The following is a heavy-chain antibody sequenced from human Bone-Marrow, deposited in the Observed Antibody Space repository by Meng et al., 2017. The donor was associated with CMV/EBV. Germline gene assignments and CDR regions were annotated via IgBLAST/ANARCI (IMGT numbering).Heavy chain of an antibody. V-gene: IGHV3-23*01. J-gene: IGHJ4*02. CDR1: GFTFSSYA. D-gene: IGHD2-8*01. Sequence: GGSLRLSCAASGFTFSSYAMSWVRQAPGKGLEWVSAISGSGGSTYYADSVKGRFTISRDNSKNTLYLQMNSLRAEDTAVYNCARLSYCTNGVCWGQGTLVTVSS. CDR3: ARLSYCTNGVC. CDR2: ISGSGGST.